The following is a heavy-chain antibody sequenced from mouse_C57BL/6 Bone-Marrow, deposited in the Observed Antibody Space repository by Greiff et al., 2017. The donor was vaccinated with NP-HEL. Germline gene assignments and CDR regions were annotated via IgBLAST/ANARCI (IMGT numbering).Heavy chain of an antibody. CDR1: GFNIKDDY. D-gene: IGHD1-1*01. V-gene: IGHV14-4*01. CDR3: TTSILYYYGSSPWYFDV. CDR2: IDPENGDT. J-gene: IGHJ1*03. Sequence: EVKLMEPGAELVRPGASVKLSCTASGFNIKDDYMHWVKQRPEQGLEWIGWIDPENGDTEYASKFQGKATITADTSSNTAYLQLSSLTSEDTAVYYCTTSILYYYGSSPWYFDVWGTGTTVTVSS.